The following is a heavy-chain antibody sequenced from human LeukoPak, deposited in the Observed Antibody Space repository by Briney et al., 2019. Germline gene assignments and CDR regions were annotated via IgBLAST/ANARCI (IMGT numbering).Heavy chain of an antibody. D-gene: IGHD5-12*01. Sequence: GASVKVSCKASGYTFSSYTLNWLRQAPGQGLEWMGWINTNTGTPTYAQGFTGRFVFSLDSSVSTAYLQISNLKAEDIAVYYCVRQYSGYESLYFDSWGQGTLVTVSS. J-gene: IGHJ4*02. V-gene: IGHV7-4-1*02. CDR1: GYTFSSYT. CDR2: INTNTGTP. CDR3: VRQYSGYESLYFDS.